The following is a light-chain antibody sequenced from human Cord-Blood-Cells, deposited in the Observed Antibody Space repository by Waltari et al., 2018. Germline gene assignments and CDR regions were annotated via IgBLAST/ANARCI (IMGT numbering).Light chain of an antibody. V-gene: IGLV2-14*01. CDR3: SSYTSSSTYV. Sequence: QSALTQPASVSGSPGQSTTISCTGTSSDVGGYNYVSWYQQHPGKAPKLMIYEVSNRPSGVSNRFSGSKSGNTASLTISGLQAEDEADYCCSSYTSSSTYVFGTGTKVTVL. CDR1: SSDVGGYNY. J-gene: IGLJ1*01. CDR2: EVS.